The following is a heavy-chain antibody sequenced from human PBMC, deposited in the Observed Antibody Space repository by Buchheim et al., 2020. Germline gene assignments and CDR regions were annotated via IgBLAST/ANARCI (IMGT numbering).Heavy chain of an antibody. CDR1: GDSISSYY. Sequence: QVQLQESGPGLVKPSETLSLTCTVSGDSISSYYWTWIRQFPGKGLQWIGYMYYSGSTNYNPSLKSRVSILVGTSKKQFSLKLSSVTAADTAVYYCARGPHCGNAHCHDRYAFDPWGQGIL. V-gene: IGHV4-59*01. D-gene: IGHD2-21*02. CDR2: MYYSGST. J-gene: IGHJ5*02. CDR3: ARGPHCGNAHCHDRYAFDP.